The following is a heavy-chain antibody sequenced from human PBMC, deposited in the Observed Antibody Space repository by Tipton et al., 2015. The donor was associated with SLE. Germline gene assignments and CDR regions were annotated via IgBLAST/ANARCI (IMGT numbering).Heavy chain of an antibody. V-gene: IGHV3-23*01. CDR1: GVAFTNYA. D-gene: IGHD2-15*01. CDR2: ISDSGGST. Sequence: SLRLSCAASGVAFTNYAMSWVRQAPGKGLEWVSGISDSGGSTYYADSVKGRFTISRDNSKNTLYLQMNSLRAEDTAVYYCARFEDYCSAGSCPGKFDYWGQGTLVTVSS. CDR3: ARFEDYCSAGSCPGKFDY. J-gene: IGHJ4*02.